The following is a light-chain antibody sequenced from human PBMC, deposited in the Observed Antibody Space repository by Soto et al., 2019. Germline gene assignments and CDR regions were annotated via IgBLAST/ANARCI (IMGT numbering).Light chain of an antibody. CDR1: ESVSRN. Sequence: EVVMTQSPATLSVSPGERATLSCRASESVSRNLAWYQQKPGQAPRLLIYDASTRATGIPDRFSGAGSGTDFTLTISRLEPEDFALYYCQQHDILPITFGQGTRLEI. J-gene: IGKJ5*01. V-gene: IGKV3-15*01. CDR3: QQHDILPIT. CDR2: DAS.